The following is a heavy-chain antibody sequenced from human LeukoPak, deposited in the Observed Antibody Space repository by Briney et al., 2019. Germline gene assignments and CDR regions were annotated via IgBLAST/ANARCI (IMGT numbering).Heavy chain of an antibody. V-gene: IGHV4-4*07. CDR2: IYSSGYA. D-gene: IGHD2-8*01. CDR3: GREFTNYPPPRQDV. J-gene: IGHJ6*04. Sequence: SETLSLTCTLPGGSISNSYWTWIRQPAGKGLEWIGHIYSSGYATYNPSLKSRVSISIDKSKNQFSLNLTSVTAADTAVYYCGREFTNYPPPRQDVWGKGTTVAVSS. CDR1: GGSISNSY.